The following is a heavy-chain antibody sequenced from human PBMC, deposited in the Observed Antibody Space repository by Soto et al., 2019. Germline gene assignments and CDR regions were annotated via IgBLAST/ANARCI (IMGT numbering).Heavy chain of an antibody. J-gene: IGHJ3*02. V-gene: IGHV3-7*05. D-gene: IGHD2-15*01. Sequence: EVQLVESGGGLVQPGGSLRLSCAASGFTFSSYWMSWVRQAPGKGLEWVANIKQDGSEKYYVDSVKGRFTISRDNAKKSLYLHMNSLRGEETAVYYCEREGPRGYCSGGSCNDAFDIWGQGTMVTVSS. CDR1: GFTFSSYW. CDR3: EREGPRGYCSGGSCNDAFDI. CDR2: IKQDGSEK.